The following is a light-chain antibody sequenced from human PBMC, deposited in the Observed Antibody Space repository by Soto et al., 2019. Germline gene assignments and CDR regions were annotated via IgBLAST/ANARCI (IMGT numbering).Light chain of an antibody. CDR3: QAWDTGTQTYA. J-gene: IGLJ1*01. V-gene: IGLV4-69*01. CDR1: SGHSSNA. Sequence: QSVLTQSPSASASLGASVKLTCTLSSGHSSNAIAWHQQQPDKGPRYLMKLKSDGSHLKGDGIPDRFSGSSSGAERYLAISSLQSEDEADYYCQAWDTGTQTYAFGTGTKLTVL. CDR2: LKSDGSH.